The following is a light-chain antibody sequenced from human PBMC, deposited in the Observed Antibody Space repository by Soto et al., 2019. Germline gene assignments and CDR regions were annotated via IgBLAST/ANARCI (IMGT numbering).Light chain of an antibody. CDR3: QQYGRSPLT. J-gene: IGKJ4*01. CDR2: SSS. CDR1: QSVSSY. V-gene: IGKV3-20*01. Sequence: EIVLTQSPATLSLSPGERATLSCRASQSVSSYLGWYQQKPGQAPRLLIYSSSNRATGIPDRFSGSGSGTDFTLTISRLEPADFAVYYCQQYGRSPLTFGGGTKVDIK.